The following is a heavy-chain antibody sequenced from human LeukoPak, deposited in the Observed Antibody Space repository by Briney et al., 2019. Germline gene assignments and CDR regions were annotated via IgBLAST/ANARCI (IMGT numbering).Heavy chain of an antibody. J-gene: IGHJ5*02. Sequence: GSLRLSCAASGFTFSSYEMNWVRQAPGKGLEGVSYISTGGSTIYYADSVKGRFTISRDNAKNSLYLQMHSLRAEDTAVYYCARAGCSSSSCPYRNWFDPWGQGTLVTVSS. D-gene: IGHD2-2*01. CDR3: ARAGCSSSSCPYRNWFDP. CDR2: ISTGGSTI. V-gene: IGHV3-48*03. CDR1: GFTFSSYE.